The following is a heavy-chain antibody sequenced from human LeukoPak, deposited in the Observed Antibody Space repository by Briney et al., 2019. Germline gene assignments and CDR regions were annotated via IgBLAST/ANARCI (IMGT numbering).Heavy chain of an antibody. J-gene: IGHJ6*02. V-gene: IGHV3-11*01. CDR2: ISSRGDSL. D-gene: IGHD2/OR15-2a*01. Sequence: GGSLRLSCAASGFTFGDYYMTWIRQAPGKGLEWLSFISSRGDSLYYADSVRGRFTISRDNAKNSLFLQMNSLRAEDTAVYYCAREVVIVPDYFYYGLDVWGQGTTVNVSS. CDR1: GFTFGDYY. CDR3: AREVVIVPDYFYYGLDV.